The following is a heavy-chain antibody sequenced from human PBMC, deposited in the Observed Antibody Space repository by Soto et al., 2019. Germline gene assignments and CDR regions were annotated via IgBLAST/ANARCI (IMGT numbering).Heavy chain of an antibody. V-gene: IGHV3-23*01. CDR1: GFTFFSYA. CDR2: ISGSDCST. CDR3: AKLNENTSFPWNYYDFWSGYYLDY. D-gene: IGHD3-3*01. Sequence: GGSMRLSCAASGFTFFSYAMSSVRQAPRKGLERVSTISGSDCSTYYADSVKGRFTISRDNSNNSLYLQMNSLRAEDTVVYYCAKLNENTSFPWNYYDFWSGYYLDYWGQGTLVTVSS. J-gene: IGHJ4*02.